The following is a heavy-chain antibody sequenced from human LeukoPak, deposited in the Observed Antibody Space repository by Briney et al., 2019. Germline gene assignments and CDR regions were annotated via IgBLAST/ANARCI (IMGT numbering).Heavy chain of an antibody. CDR2: IRSKAYGGTT. V-gene: IGHV3-49*04. CDR3: TRAGVTAIVLYYYYYYGMDV. J-gene: IGHJ6*02. D-gene: IGHD2-21*02. CDR1: GFTFGDYA. Sequence: GGSLRLSCTASGFTFGDYAMSWVRQAPGKGLEWVGFIRSKAYGGTTEYAASVKGRFTISRDDSKSIAYLQMNSLKTEDTAVYYCTRAGVTAIVLYYYYYYGMDVWGQGTTVTVSS.